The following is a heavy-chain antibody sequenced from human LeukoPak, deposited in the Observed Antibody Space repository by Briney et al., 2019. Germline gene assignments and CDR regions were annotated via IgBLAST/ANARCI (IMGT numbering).Heavy chain of an antibody. CDR1: GFTFSSYG. CDR2: ISSSSTTI. Sequence: PGGSLRLSCAASGFTFSSYGMNWVRQAPGKGLEFISFISSSSTTIYYADSVKGRFTISRDNSKNSLYLQMNSLRDEDTAVYYCAKPEYSSGRSWFDPWGQGTLVTVSS. V-gene: IGHV3-48*02. D-gene: IGHD6-25*01. CDR3: AKPEYSSGRSWFDP. J-gene: IGHJ5*02.